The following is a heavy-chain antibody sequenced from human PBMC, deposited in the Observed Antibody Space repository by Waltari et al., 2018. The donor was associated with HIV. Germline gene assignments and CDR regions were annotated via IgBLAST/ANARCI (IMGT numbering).Heavy chain of an antibody. CDR1: GFTFSSYW. V-gene: IGHV3-7*03. CDR2: IKQEGSEE. Sequence: EVHLVESGGGLVQPGGSLRLSCAASGFTFSSYWMYWVRQAPGKGLEGVANIKQEGSEENYVDSVKGRFTISRDNAKNSMYLQMNSLRAEYTAVYYCTTPVTTRGWGQGTLVTVSS. J-gene: IGHJ4*02. CDR3: TTPVTTRG. D-gene: IGHD4-17*01.